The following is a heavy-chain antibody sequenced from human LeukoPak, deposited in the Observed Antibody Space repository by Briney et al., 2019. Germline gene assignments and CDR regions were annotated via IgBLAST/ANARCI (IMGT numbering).Heavy chain of an antibody. CDR1: GGSISSYH. CDR3: ASGVVGAPYYYYYGMDV. CDR2: IYYSGST. V-gene: IGHV4-59*01. Sequence: PSETLSLTCTVSGGSISSYHWSWIRQPPGKGLEWIGDIYYSGSTNYNPSLKSRVTISVDTSKNQFSLKLSSVTAADTAVYYCASGVVGAPYYYYYGMDVWGQGTTVTVSS. J-gene: IGHJ6*02. D-gene: IGHD1-26*01.